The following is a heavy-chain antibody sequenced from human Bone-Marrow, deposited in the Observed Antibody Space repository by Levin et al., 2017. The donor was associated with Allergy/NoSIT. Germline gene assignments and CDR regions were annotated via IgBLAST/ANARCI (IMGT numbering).Heavy chain of an antibody. CDR1: GFSLNTGGVS. J-gene: IGHJ4*02. CDR3: AHIGNYSYGFIGGIDS. Sequence: SGPTLVKPTQTLTLTCTFSGFSLNTGGVSVAWIRQPPGKALEWVAHIYWDDDKRYSPSLKSRVSIIKDTSKNQVVLTMTNMDPVDTATYYCAHIGNYSYGFIGGIDSWGQGTLVVVSS. CDR2: IYWDDDK. V-gene: IGHV2-5*02. D-gene: IGHD5-18*01.